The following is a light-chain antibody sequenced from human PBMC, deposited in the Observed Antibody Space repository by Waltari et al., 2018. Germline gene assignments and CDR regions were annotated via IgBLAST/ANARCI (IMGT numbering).Light chain of an antibody. Sequence: QSALTQPASVSGSPGQSITISCPGTSSDVENYHLVSWYQQHPDKPPKLMIFQVSQRPSGVSDRFSGSKSGNSASLTISGLQADDEADYYCCSYAGRSTWVFGGGTKLTVL. CDR1: SSDVENYHL. CDR2: QVS. V-gene: IGLV2-23*02. CDR3: CSYAGRSTWV. J-gene: IGLJ3*02.